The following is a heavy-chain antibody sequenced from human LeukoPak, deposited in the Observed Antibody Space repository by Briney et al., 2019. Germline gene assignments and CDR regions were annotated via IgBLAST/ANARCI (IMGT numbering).Heavy chain of an antibody. CDR1: GGSISSGSYY. CDR2: IYTSGST. D-gene: IGHD3-10*01. V-gene: IGHV4-61*02. J-gene: IGHJ4*02. CDR3: ARDGTLWFGELLYYFLDN. Sequence: SQTLSLTCTVSGGSISSGSYYWSWIRQPAGKGLEWIGRIYTSGSTNYNPSLKSRVTISVDTSKNQFSLKLSSVTAADTAVYYCARDGTLWFGELLYYFLDNWGQGTLVTVSS.